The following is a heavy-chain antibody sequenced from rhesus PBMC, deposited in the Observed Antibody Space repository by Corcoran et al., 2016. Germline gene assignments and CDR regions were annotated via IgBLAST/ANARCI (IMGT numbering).Heavy chain of an antibody. D-gene: IGHD4-29*01. CDR1: GCSIRCNY. Sequence: QVQLQESGPGLVKPSATLSLTCAVSGCSIRCNYWSWIRRAPGEGLEWFGRISGSGGSTDYNPSLKSRVTISTDTSKNQFSLKLSSVTAADTAVYYCARPGSNYGGYGLDSWGQGVVVTVSS. J-gene: IGHJ6*01. V-gene: IGHV4-173*01. CDR2: ISGSGGST. CDR3: ARPGSNYGGYGLDS.